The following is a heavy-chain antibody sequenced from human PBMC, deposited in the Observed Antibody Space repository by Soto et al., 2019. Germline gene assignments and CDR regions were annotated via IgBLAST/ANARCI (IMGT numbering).Heavy chain of an antibody. Sequence: QVQLLQSGAEVKKPGASVKVSCKASGYTFTNYGITWVRQAPGQGLEWMGWIGAYNGDTHYTERLQGRVTMTTDTSTSTAAMELRGPRSDDTAVYSCAGVRQLVYYFYYYMDVWGKGTTVTVSS. CDR3: AGVRQLVYYFYYYMDV. D-gene: IGHD6-6*01. V-gene: IGHV1-18*01. J-gene: IGHJ6*03. CDR2: IGAYNGDT. CDR1: GYTFTNYG.